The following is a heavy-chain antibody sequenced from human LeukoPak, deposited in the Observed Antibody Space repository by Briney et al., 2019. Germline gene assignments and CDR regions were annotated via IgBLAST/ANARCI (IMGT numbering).Heavy chain of an antibody. CDR3: ARDRGSGWSPGYYYYGMDV. D-gene: IGHD6-19*01. Sequence: SETLSLTGTGSGGSISSYYWSWIRHPAGNGLKWIVRIYTSRSTNYNPSLKSRVTMSVDTSKSQLSLKLSSVTAADTAVYYCARDRGSGWSPGYYYYGMDVWGQGTTVTVS. CDR1: GGSISSYY. J-gene: IGHJ6*02. CDR2: IYTSRST. V-gene: IGHV4-4*07.